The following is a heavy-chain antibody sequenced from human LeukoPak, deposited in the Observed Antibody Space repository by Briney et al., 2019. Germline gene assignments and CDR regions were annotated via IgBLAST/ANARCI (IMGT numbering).Heavy chain of an antibody. D-gene: IGHD2-2*01. CDR3: ARAWGIVVVPAATNGAFDI. V-gene: IGHV3-48*03. CDR2: ISSSGSTI. J-gene: IGHJ3*02. CDR1: GFTSSSYE. Sequence: GGSLRLSCAASGFTSSSYEMNWVRQAPGKGLEWVSYISSSGSTIYYADSVKGRFTISRDNAKNSLYLQMNSLRAEDTAVYYCARAWGIVVVPAATNGAFDIWGQGTMVTVSS.